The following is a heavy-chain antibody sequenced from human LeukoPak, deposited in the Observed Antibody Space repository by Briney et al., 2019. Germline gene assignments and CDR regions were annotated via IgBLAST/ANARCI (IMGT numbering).Heavy chain of an antibody. D-gene: IGHD6-19*01. V-gene: IGHV3-23*01. J-gene: IGHJ4*02. CDR3: TPPLGSSGY. CDR1: GFTFSSYA. Sequence: GGSLRLSCAASGFTFSSYAMSWVRQAPGKGLEWVSAISGSGGSTYYADSVKGRFTISRDNSKNTLYPQMNSLRAEDTAVDHCTPPLGSSGYWGQGTLVTVSS. CDR2: ISGSGGST.